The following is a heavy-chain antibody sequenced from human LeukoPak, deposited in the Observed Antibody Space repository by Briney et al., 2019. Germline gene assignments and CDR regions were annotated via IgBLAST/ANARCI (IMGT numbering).Heavy chain of an antibody. D-gene: IGHD2-15*01. CDR2: IDPSGDTT. Sequence: ASVKVSCKASGYTFTRYYMHWVRQAPGQGLEWMGIIDPSGDTTSYAQKFQGRVTMTRDTSTSTVYMELSSLRSEDTAVYYCARTCSGGSCYSYFDYWGQGTLVTVSS. CDR3: ARTCSGGSCYSYFDY. V-gene: IGHV1-46*01. J-gene: IGHJ4*02. CDR1: GYTFTRYY.